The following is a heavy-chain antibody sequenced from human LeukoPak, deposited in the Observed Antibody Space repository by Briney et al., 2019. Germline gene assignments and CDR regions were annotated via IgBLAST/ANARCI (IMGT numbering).Heavy chain of an antibody. CDR1: GGSISSSYW. J-gene: IGHJ3*02. D-gene: IGHD2-21*02. CDR2: VYHSVST. V-gene: IGHV4-4*02. Sequence: SGTLSLTCAVSGGSISSSYWWSWVRPPPGKGLEWIGEVYHSVSTNYYPSLKSRVTISIEKSKNQFSLKLSSVTAADTAVYYCAGAYCGGDCYSGRAFDIWGQGTMVTVSS. CDR3: AGAYCGGDCYSGRAFDI.